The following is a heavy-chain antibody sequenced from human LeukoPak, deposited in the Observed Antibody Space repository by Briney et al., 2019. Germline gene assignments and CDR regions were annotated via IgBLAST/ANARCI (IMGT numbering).Heavy chain of an antibody. CDR2: IIPIFGTA. CDR3: ARIPRAGLLWTGWFDP. J-gene: IGHJ5*02. V-gene: IGHV1-69*13. CDR1: GGTFSSYA. Sequence: SVKVSCKASGGTFSSYAISWVRQAPGQGLEWMGGIIPIFGTANYAQKFQGRVTITADESTSTACMELSSLRSEDTAVYYCARIPRAGLLWTGWFDPWGQGTLVTVSS. D-gene: IGHD3-10*01.